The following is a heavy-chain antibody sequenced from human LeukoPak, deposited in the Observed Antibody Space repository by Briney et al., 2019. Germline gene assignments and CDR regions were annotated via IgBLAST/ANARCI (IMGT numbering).Heavy chain of an antibody. CDR3: AREERFEWFGELDYYYYYGMDV. J-gene: IGHJ6*02. V-gene: IGHV1-18*01. CDR2: ISAYNGNT. Sequence: ASVKVSCKASGYTFTSYGISWVRQAPGQGLEWMGWISAYNGNTNYAQKLQGRVTMTTDTSTSTASMELRSLRSDDTAVYYCAREERFEWFGELDYYYYYGMDVWGQGTTVTVSS. D-gene: IGHD3-10*01. CDR1: GYTFTSYG.